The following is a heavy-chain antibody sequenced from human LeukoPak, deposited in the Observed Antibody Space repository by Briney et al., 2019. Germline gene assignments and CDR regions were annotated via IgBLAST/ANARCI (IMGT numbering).Heavy chain of an antibody. CDR2: INPNSGGT. V-gene: IGHV1-2*02. CDR3: ARERQEEYYFDY. Sequence: ASVKVSCKASGYTFTGYYMHWVRQAPGQGLEWMGWINPNSGGTNYARKFQGRVTMTRDTSISTAYMGLSRLRSDDTAVYYCARERQEEYYFDYWGQGTLVTVSS. J-gene: IGHJ4*02. CDR1: GYTFTGYY.